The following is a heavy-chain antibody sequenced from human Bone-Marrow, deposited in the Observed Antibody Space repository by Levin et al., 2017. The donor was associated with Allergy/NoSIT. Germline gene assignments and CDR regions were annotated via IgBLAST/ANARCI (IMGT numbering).Heavy chain of an antibody. Sequence: GGSLRLSCAASGFTFSSYWMHWVRQAPGKGLVWVSRINSDGSSTSYADSVKGRFTISRDNAKNTLYLQMNSLRAEDTAVYYCARDQGSGIAVAGTEGAFDYWGQGTLVTVSS. D-gene: IGHD6-19*01. J-gene: IGHJ4*02. CDR3: ARDQGSGIAVAGTEGAFDY. V-gene: IGHV3-74*01. CDR1: GFTFSSYW. CDR2: INSDGSST.